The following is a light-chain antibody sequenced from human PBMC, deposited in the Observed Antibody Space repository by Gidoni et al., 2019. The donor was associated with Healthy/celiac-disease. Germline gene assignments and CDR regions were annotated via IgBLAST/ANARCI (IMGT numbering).Light chain of an antibody. Sequence: SALTQPASVSRSPGRSITLSCTGTSSDVGGYNYVTWYQQHPCKAPKLMIYDVSNRPSGVSNRFSGSKSGNTASLTISGLQAEDEADYYCSSYTSSSTLGVFGGGTKLTVL. CDR1: SSDVGGYNY. V-gene: IGLV2-14*01. CDR2: DVS. CDR3: SSYTSSSTLGV. J-gene: IGLJ3*02.